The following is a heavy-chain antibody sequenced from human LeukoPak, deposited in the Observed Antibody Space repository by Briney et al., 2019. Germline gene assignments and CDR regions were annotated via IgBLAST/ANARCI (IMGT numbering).Heavy chain of an antibody. V-gene: IGHV4-4*07. CDR3: ARDEPSPHYYGSGSAFDY. Sequence: KSSEALSLTCTVSGGSISSYYWSWIRQPAGKGLEWIGRIYTSGSTNYNPSLKSRVTMSVDTSKNQFSLKLSSVTAADTAVYYCARDEPSPHYYGSGSAFDYWGQGTLVTVSS. CDR2: IYTSGST. CDR1: GGSISSYY. D-gene: IGHD3-10*01. J-gene: IGHJ4*02.